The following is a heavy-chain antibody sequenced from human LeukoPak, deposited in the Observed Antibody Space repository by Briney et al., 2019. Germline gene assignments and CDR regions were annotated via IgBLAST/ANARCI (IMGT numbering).Heavy chain of an antibody. J-gene: IGHJ4*02. D-gene: IGHD4-23*01. CDR2: ICPGDSDT. V-gene: IGHV5-51*01. CDR1: GYSFTTYW. Sequence: GESLKISCKGSGYSFTTYWIGWVRQMPGKGLEWMGIICPGDSDTRYSPSLQGQVTISADTSISTAYLQWSSLKASDTAIYYCARLPTVVTPNYFDYWGQGTLVTVSS. CDR3: ARLPTVVTPNYFDY.